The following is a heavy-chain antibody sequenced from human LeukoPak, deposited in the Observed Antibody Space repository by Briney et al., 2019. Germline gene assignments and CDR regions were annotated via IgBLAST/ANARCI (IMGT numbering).Heavy chain of an antibody. V-gene: IGHV4-59*01. J-gene: IGHJ3*02. Sequence: PSETLSLTCTVSGGSISSYYWSWIRQPPGKGLEWIGYIYYSGSTNYNPSLKSRVTISVDTSKNQFSLKLSSVTAADTAVYYCASTAGRHAFDIWGQGTMVTVSS. CDR3: ASTAGRHAFDI. D-gene: IGHD6-13*01. CDR1: GGSISSYY. CDR2: IYYSGST.